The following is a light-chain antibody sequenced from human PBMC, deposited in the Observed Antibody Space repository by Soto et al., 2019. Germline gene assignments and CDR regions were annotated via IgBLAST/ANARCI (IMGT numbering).Light chain of an antibody. J-gene: IGKJ2*02. CDR2: GAS. Sequence: EIVMTQSPATLSVSPGERATLSCRASQSVRSNLAWYQQKPGQAPRLLIYGASTRATGIPARFSGSGSGTEFTLTISSLQSEDFAVYYCQQWGTFGQGTKLEIK. CDR1: QSVRSN. V-gene: IGKV3-15*01. CDR3: QQWGT.